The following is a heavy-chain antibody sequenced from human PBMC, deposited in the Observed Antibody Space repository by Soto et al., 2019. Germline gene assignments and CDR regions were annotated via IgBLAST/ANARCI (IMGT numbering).Heavy chain of an antibody. CDR2: IKGDGSEK. CDR3: ARNSGWDPLDY. V-gene: IGHV3-7*01. Sequence: GGSLRLSCVASGFSFSSYWMKWVRQAPGKGLETVANIKGDGSEKTYVDSVKGRFTISRDNAKNSLYLEMDSLRAEDMAVYYCARNSGWDPLDYWGQGTLVPVSS. J-gene: IGHJ4*02. CDR1: GFSFSSYW. D-gene: IGHD6-25*01.